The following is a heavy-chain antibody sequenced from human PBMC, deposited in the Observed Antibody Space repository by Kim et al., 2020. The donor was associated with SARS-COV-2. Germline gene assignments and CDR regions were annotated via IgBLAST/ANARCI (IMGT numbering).Heavy chain of an antibody. J-gene: IGHJ5*02. Sequence: ASVKVSCKASGYTFTSYAMNWVRQAPGQGLEWMGWINTNTGNPTYAQGFTGRFLFSLDTSVSTAYLQISSLKAEDTAVYYCARDLLWPYLNWFDPWGQGTLVTVSS. CDR3: ARDLLWPYLNWFDP. CDR1: GYTFTSYA. D-gene: IGHD2-21*01. V-gene: IGHV7-4-1*02. CDR2: INTNTGNP.